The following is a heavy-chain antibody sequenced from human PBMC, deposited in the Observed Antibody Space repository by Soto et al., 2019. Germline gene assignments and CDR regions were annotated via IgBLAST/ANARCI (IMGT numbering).Heavy chain of an antibody. V-gene: IGHV1-69*13. Sequence: GASVKVSCKASGGTFSSYAISWVRQAPGQGLEWLGGIIPIFGPANYAQKFQGRVTITADESTSTAYMGLSSLRSEDTAVYYCARGGGFRAVAGTRYYYGMDVWGQGTTVTVSS. CDR3: ARGGGFRAVAGTRYYYGMDV. CDR1: GGTFSSYA. J-gene: IGHJ6*02. D-gene: IGHD6-19*01. CDR2: IIPIFGPA.